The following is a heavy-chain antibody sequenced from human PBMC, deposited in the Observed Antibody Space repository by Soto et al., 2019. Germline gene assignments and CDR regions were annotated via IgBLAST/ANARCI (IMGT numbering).Heavy chain of an antibody. Sequence: EVQLLESGGGLVQPGGSLRLSCAAYGFTFTNYAMSWVRQAPGKGLEWVSALSGSGYSTYYADSVRGRFTISRDNSKNTLYLQMNSLRAEDTAVYYCAKMDFGTVDYWGQGTLVTVSS. CDR2: LSGSGYST. CDR3: AKMDFGTVDY. V-gene: IGHV3-23*01. D-gene: IGHD3-3*01. J-gene: IGHJ4*02. CDR1: GFTFTNYA.